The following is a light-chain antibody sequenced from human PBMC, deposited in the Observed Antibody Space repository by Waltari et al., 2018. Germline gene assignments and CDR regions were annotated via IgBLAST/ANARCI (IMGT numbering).Light chain of an antibody. CDR1: KSDVGNYTL. Sequence: QSALTQPASVSGTPGQSITISCTGTKSDVGNYTLVSWYQHHTGEDPKLMICEVIKRPSGVSKRFSGSKSGNTASLTISGLQAEDEADYYCCSYAGSGTYVFGTGTKVTVL. J-gene: IGLJ1*01. V-gene: IGLV2-23*02. CDR3: CSYAGSGTYV. CDR2: EVI.